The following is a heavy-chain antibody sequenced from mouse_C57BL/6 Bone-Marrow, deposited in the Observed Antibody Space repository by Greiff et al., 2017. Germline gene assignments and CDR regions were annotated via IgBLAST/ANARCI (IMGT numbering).Heavy chain of an antibody. Sequence: EVQLVESGEGLVKPGGSLKLSCAASGFTFSSYAMSWVRQTPEKRLEWVAYISSGGDYIYYADTVTGRFTISRDTARNTLYLQMSSLKSEDTAKYYCTRGRGITAFYYYAMDYWGQGTSVTVSS. CDR3: TRGRGITAFYYYAMDY. V-gene: IGHV5-9-1*02. D-gene: IGHD2-4*01. CDR2: ISSGGDYI. J-gene: IGHJ4*01. CDR1: GFTFSSYA.